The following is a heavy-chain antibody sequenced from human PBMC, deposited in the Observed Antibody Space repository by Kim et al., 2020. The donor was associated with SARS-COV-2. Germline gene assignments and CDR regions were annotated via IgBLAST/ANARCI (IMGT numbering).Heavy chain of an antibody. CDR2: VGPDGTGT. J-gene: IGHJ4*02. D-gene: IGHD3-10*02. V-gene: IGHV3-74*01. Sequence: GGSLRLSCVASGYTFDNSWIHWVRRAPGKGLVWVSRVGPDGTGTTYADAVKGRFTISRDNAEKTVHLQMNSLTAEDTAVYYCAMGLHGNFLDVRWGQGNL. CDR3: AMGLHGNFLDVR. CDR1: GYTFDNSW.